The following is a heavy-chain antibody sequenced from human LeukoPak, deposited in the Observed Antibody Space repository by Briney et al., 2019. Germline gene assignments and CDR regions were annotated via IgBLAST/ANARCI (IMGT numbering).Heavy chain of an antibody. CDR1: GFTFSSYA. D-gene: IGHD6-13*01. Sequence: GGSLRLSCAASGFTFSSYAMSWIRQAPGKGLEWVSYISSSGSTIYYADSVKGRFTISRDNAKNSLYLQMNSLRAEDTAVYYCARDRRIAAAAIDYWGQGTLVTVSS. CDR2: ISSSGSTI. J-gene: IGHJ4*02. CDR3: ARDRRIAAAAIDY. V-gene: IGHV3-11*01.